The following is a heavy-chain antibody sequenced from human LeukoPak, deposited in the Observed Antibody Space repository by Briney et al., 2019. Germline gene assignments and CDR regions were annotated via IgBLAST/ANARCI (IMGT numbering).Heavy chain of an antibody. V-gene: IGHV1-69*13. CDR1: GGTFSSYA. CDR3: ARGRAARHWFDP. D-gene: IGHD6-6*01. J-gene: IGHJ5*02. Sequence: SVKVSCKASGGTFSSYAISWVRQAPGQGLEWMGGIIPIFGTANYAQKFQGRVTITADESTSTAYMELSSLRSEDTAVYYCARGRAARHWFDPWGQGTLVTVSS. CDR2: IIPIFGTA.